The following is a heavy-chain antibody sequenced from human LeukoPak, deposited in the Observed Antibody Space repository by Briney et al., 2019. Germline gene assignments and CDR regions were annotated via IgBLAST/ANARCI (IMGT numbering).Heavy chain of an antibody. J-gene: IGHJ4*02. Sequence: GGSLRLSCAASGFTVSSNYMSWVRQAPGKGLEWVSVIYSGGSTYYADSVKGRFTISRDNSKNTLYLQMNSLRAEDTAVYYCARLYCSSTSRYPYYFDYWGQGTLVTVSS. CDR2: IYSGGST. CDR1: GFTVSSNY. D-gene: IGHD2-2*01. V-gene: IGHV3-53*01. CDR3: ARLYCSSTSRYPYYFDY.